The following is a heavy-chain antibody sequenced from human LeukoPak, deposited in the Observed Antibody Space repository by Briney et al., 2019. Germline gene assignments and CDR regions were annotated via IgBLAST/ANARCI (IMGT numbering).Heavy chain of an antibody. Sequence: GGSLRLSCAASGFTFSSFAMRWVRQAPGKGLEWVAVISYAGSNKYYADSVKGRFTIPRDNSKNTLYLQMNCLRAEDTAVFYCARDRASGSPAGFDYWGQGTLVTVSS. CDR2: ISYAGSNK. CDR3: ARDRASGSPAGFDY. D-gene: IGHD3-10*01. CDR1: GFTFSSFA. V-gene: IGHV3-30*04. J-gene: IGHJ4*02.